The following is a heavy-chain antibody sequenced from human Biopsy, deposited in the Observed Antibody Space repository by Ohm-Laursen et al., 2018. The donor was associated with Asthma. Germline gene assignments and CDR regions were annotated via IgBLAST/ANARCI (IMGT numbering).Heavy chain of an antibody. J-gene: IGHJ3*01. CDR3: ARTYYDFLTGQVNDAFAL. CDR2: INAGDGNT. Sequence: GASVKVSCKASGYTFIHFAIHWVRQAPGQRLEWMGWINAGDGNTKYSQKFQGRVTITRDTSASTAYMDPRSLRSEDTAMYYCARTYYDFLTGQVNDAFALWGQGTMVTVSS. D-gene: IGHD3-9*01. CDR1: GYTFIHFA. V-gene: IGHV1-3*01.